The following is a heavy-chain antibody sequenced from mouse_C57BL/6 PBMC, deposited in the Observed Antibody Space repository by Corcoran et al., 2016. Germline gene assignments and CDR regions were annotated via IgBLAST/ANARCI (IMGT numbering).Heavy chain of an antibody. J-gene: IGHJ1*03. Sequence: QIQLVQSGPEPKKPGETVKISCKASGYTFTTYGMSWVKQAPGKGLKWMGWINTYSGVPTYADDFKGRFAFSLETSASTAYLQINNLKNEDTATYCCARTPYYYGSSYAHLYFDVWGTGTTVTVSS. CDR3: ARTPYYYGSSYAHLYFDV. CDR2: INTYSGVP. CDR1: GYTFTTYG. D-gene: IGHD1-1*01. V-gene: IGHV9-3*01.